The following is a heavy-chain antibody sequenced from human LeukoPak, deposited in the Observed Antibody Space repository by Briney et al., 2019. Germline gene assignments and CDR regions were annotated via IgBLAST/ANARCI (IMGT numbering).Heavy chain of an antibody. CDR2: INPSGGST. CDR1: GYTFIAYY. CDR3: ARGGSLAVAPHLYYFDY. Sequence: GASVKVSCKASGYTFIAYYIHWVRQAPGHGLEWMGIINPSGGSTTYAQNFQGRVTMTRDTSTSAVYMELSSLGSEDTAVYYCARGGSLAVAPHLYYFDYWGQGTLVTVSS. D-gene: IGHD6-19*01. J-gene: IGHJ4*02. V-gene: IGHV1-46*01.